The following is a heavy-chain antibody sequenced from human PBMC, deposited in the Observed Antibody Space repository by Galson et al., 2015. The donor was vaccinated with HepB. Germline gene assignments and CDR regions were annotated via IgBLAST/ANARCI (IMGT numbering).Heavy chain of an antibody. V-gene: IGHV3-33*01. CDR1: GFSFSTYG. CDR3: ARDVRIAATGTTQPWGMDV. J-gene: IGHJ6*02. Sequence: SLRLSCAASGFSFSTYGMHWVRQAPGKGLEWVAVIWYDGSNKFYGDSVKGRFTISRDNSKNTLFLQMNSLRVEDTAVYHCARDVRIAATGTTQPWGMDVWGQGTTVTVSS. CDR2: IWYDGSNK. D-gene: IGHD6-13*01.